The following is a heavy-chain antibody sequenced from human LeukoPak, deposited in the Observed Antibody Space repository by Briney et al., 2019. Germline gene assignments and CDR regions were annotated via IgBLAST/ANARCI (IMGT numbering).Heavy chain of an antibody. CDR3: ARVRYSYDAFDI. Sequence: SETLSLTCTVSGGSISSGSYYWSWIRQPAGKGLEWIGRIYTSGSTKYNPSLKSRVTISVDTSKNQFSLKLSSVTAADTAVYYCARVRYSYDAFDIWGQGTMVTVSS. CDR1: GGSISSGSYY. J-gene: IGHJ3*02. V-gene: IGHV4-61*02. CDR2: IYTSGST. D-gene: IGHD5-18*01.